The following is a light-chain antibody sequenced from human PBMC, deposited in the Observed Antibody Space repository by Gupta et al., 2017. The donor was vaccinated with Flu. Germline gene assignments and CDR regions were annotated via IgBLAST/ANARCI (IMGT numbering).Light chain of an antibody. Sequence: SVTISCTGTSSDVAIYNYVSWYQQHPGKAPKLMIYEVTERPSGVPDRFSGSKSGNTASLTVSGRQAEDEADYYCSSYAGNNNLVFGGGTKLTVL. J-gene: IGLJ2*01. CDR2: EVT. V-gene: IGLV2-8*01. CDR3: SSYAGNNNLV. CDR1: SSDVAIYNY.